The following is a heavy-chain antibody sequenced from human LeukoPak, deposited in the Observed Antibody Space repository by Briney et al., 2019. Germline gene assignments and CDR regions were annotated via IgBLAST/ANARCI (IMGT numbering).Heavy chain of an antibody. J-gene: IGHJ6*02. CDR2: ISWNSGSI. CDR3: AKDGDCSSTSCYYYYYYGMDV. D-gene: IGHD2-2*01. Sequence: GGSLRLSCAASGFTFDDYAMHWVRQAPGKGLEWVSGISWNSGSIGYADSVKGRFTISRDNAKNSLYLQMNSLRAEDTALYYCAKDGDCSSTSCYYYYYYGMDVWGQGTTVTVSS. CDR1: GFTFDDYA. V-gene: IGHV3-9*01.